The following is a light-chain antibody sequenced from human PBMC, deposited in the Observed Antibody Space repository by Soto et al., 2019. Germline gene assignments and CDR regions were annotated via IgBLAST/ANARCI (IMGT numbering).Light chain of an antibody. CDR3: ISYTNRQSYV. V-gene: IGLV2-14*01. CDR1: SSDVGSYNY. CDR2: AVS. J-gene: IGLJ1*01. Sequence: QSALTQPASVSGSPGQSITISCTGTSSDVGSYNYVSWYQHHPGKAPRLMIYAVSYRPSGVSDRFSGSKSGITASLTISGLQTEDEADYYCISYTNRQSYVFGTGTKVTVL.